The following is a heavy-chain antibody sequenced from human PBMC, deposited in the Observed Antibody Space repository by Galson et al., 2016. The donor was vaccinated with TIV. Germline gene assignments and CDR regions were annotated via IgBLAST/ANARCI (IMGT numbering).Heavy chain of an antibody. V-gene: IGHV3-23*01. CDR2: ISGRGERA. CDR1: GFTFSSYA. Sequence: SLRLSCAASGFTFSSYAMIWVRQAPGKGLEWVSSISGRGERAFYADSVKGRFTISRDTSRNTLYLQMNSLRAEDTAVYHCVTGGDYSASGTYSWFDPWGQGTLVTVSS. J-gene: IGHJ5*02. D-gene: IGHD3-10*01. CDR3: VTGGDYSASGTYSWFDP.